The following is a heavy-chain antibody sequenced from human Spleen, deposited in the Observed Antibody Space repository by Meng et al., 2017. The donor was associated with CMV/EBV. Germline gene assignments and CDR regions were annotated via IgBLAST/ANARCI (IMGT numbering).Heavy chain of an antibody. CDR1: GYTFTGYY. V-gene: IGHV1-2*02. CDR2: INPNSGGT. CDR3: ATGIAAAGTPYYFDY. Sequence: QVRLGRSGGEVKNPGASVKVSCKASGYTFTGYYMHWVRQAPGQGLEWMGWINPNSGGTNYAQKFQGRVTMTRDTSISTAYMELSRLRSDDTAVYYCATGIAAAGTPYYFDYWGQGTLVTVSS. D-gene: IGHD6-13*01. J-gene: IGHJ4*02.